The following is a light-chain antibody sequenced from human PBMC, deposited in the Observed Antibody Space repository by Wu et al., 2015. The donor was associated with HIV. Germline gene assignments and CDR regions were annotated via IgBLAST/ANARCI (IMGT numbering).Light chain of an antibody. CDR2: RAS. V-gene: IGKV1-5*03. J-gene: IGKJ1*01. Sequence: DIQMTQSPSTISASVGDSVTITCRASQSITTSLAWYQQRPGKAPKLLIYRASKLETGIPSRFMGTGSGTEFTLTINGLQPDDFATYSCQQYYTRWTFGPGDQGGNQ. CDR3: QQYYTRWT. CDR1: QSITTS.